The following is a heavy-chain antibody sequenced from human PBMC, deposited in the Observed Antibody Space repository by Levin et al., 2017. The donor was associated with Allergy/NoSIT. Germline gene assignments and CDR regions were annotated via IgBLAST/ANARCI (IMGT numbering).Heavy chain of an antibody. D-gene: IGHD3-10*01. CDR1: GYTFTGYY. CDR2: INPNSGVT. V-gene: IGHV1-2*02. CDR3: ARGSSPSDSGSFGLDYFNY. J-gene: IGHJ4*02. Sequence: EASVKVSCKASGYTFTGYYMHWVRQAPGQGLEWMGWINPNSGVTNYAQKFQGRVTMTRDTSINTAYMELSRLRSDDTAVYYCARGSSPSDSGSFGLDYFNYWGQGTLVTVSS.